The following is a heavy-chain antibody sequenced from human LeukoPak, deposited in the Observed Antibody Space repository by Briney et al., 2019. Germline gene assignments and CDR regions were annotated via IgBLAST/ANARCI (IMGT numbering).Heavy chain of an antibody. V-gene: IGHV1-2*02. CDR1: GYTFTSYG. Sequence: GASVKVSCKASGYTFTSYGISWVRQAPGQGLEWMGWINPNSGGTNYAQRFQGRVTMTRDTSISTVYMELSRLRSDDTAVYYCARHSQFHFDYWGQGTLVSVSS. CDR3: ARHSQFHFDY. D-gene: IGHD6-13*01. CDR2: INPNSGGT. J-gene: IGHJ4*02.